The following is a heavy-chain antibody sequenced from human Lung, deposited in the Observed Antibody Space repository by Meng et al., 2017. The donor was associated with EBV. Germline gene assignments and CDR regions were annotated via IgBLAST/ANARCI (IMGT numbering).Heavy chain of an antibody. J-gene: IGHJ5*02. CDR2: IYHSGST. CDR1: GGSSSSGGYY. D-gene: IGHD3-10*01. Sequence: VHRLGACPGLVKPFQTLSLTCTVSGGSSSSGGYYWSWIRQHPGKGLEWIGYIYHSGSTYYNPSLKSRVTISVDRSKNQFSLKLSSVTAADTAVYYCARGITMVRGVPGHWFDPWGQGTLVTVSS. V-gene: IGHV4-31*03. CDR3: ARGITMVRGVPGHWFDP.